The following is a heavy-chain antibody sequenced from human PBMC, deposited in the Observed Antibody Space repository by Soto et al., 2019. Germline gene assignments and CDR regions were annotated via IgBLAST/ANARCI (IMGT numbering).Heavy chain of an antibody. J-gene: IGHJ6*02. V-gene: IGHV3-30*03. Sequence: QVQLVESGGGVVQPGRSLRLSCAASGFTFSRTGMHWVRQAPGKGLEWVAVISYDGSNKYYADSVKGRFTISRDNSKNTLYLQMNSLGAEDTAVYYCARPRSETLGYCSGGGCYYYNYHGLDAWGQGTTVTVSS. D-gene: IGHD2-15*01. CDR3: ARPRSETLGYCSGGGCYYYNYHGLDA. CDR1: GFTFSRTG. CDR2: ISYDGSNK.